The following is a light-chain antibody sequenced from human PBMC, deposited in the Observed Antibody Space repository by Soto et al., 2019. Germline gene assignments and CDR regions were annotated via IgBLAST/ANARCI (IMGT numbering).Light chain of an antibody. CDR3: QQSYSTPFYT. V-gene: IGKV1-39*01. CDR2: VTS. CDR1: QSILTY. J-gene: IGKJ2*01. Sequence: DIQMTQSPSSLSASVGDRVTITCRASQSILTYINWYQQKPGKAPKLLISVTSGLQSGVPSRFSGSGYGTDFTLTISSLQPEDFATYYCQQSYSTPFYTFGQGTKLESK.